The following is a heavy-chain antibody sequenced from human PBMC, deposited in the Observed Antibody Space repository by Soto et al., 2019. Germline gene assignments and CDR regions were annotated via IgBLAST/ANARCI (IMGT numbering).Heavy chain of an antibody. J-gene: IGHJ4*02. Sequence: QVQLVQSGAEVKKPGSSVKVSCKASGGIFSTYAISWLRQAPGQGLEWMGGIIPLFGTPNYAQRFQGRVTITADESTSTAYMELSRLRSEDKAFYYCARDRDDYGSGNYYNRIDFWGQGTLVTVSS. CDR1: GGIFSTYA. V-gene: IGHV1-69*01. CDR2: IIPLFGTP. CDR3: ARDRDDYGSGNYYNRIDF. D-gene: IGHD3-10*01.